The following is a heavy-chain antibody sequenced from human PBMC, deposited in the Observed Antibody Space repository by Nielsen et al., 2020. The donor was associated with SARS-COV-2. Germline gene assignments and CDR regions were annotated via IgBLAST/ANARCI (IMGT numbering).Heavy chain of an antibody. CDR1: GGPISSYY. J-gene: IGHJ4*02. V-gene: IGHV4-59*01. CDR2: IYHSGST. CDR3: ARDRGVAVAGRHFDY. Sequence: SETLSLTCTVSGGPISSYYWSWIRQPPGKGLEWIGYIYHSGSTNYNPSLKSRVTISADTSKSQFSLKLSSVTAADTAMYYCARDRGVAVAGRHFDYWGQGTLVTVSS. D-gene: IGHD6-19*01.